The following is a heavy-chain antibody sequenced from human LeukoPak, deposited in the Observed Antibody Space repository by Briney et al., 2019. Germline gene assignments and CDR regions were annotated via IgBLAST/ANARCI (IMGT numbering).Heavy chain of an antibody. D-gene: IGHD1-26*01. CDR2: FSGSGGTT. J-gene: IGHJ3*02. Sequence: GSLRLSFAAPGFTFSSYAMSWVRQAPGKGLGWAPAFSGSGGTTYYADSVKGRFTISRDNSKNTLYLQMNSLRAEDTAVYYCAKDGEWEPERGAFDIWGQGTMVTVSP. CDR3: AKDGEWEPERGAFDI. CDR1: GFTFSSYA. V-gene: IGHV3-23*01.